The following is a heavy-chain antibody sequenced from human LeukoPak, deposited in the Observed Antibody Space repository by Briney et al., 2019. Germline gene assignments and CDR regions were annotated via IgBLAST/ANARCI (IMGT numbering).Heavy chain of an antibody. CDR3: ARQISYSNAWTTI. Sequence: ASETLSLTCTVSGGSMSNSYWSWIRQPPGKGLEWVGYSSYRGDTSYTPSLKSRVTISEDTSKSQFSLKLSSVTAADTAVYFCARQISYSNAWTTIWGQGRMVTVSS. V-gene: IGHV4-59*08. CDR2: SSYRGDT. J-gene: IGHJ3*02. D-gene: IGHD5-18*01. CDR1: GGSMSNSY.